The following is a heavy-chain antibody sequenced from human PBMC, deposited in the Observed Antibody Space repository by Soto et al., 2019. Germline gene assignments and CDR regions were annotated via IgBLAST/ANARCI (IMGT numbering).Heavy chain of an antibody. V-gene: IGHV1-69*01. CDR2: IIPIFGTT. J-gene: IGHJ6*02. Sequence: QVQLVQSGAEVKKPGSSVKVSCKASGGTFTSDAISWVRQAPGQGLEWMGGIIPIFGTTNYAQKFQGRVTITAAESTSTVYMELSSLRSDDTAVYYCARRASSGWYYYYDMDFWGQGTTVTVSS. D-gene: IGHD6-19*01. CDR1: GGTFTSDA. CDR3: ARRASSGWYYYYDMDF.